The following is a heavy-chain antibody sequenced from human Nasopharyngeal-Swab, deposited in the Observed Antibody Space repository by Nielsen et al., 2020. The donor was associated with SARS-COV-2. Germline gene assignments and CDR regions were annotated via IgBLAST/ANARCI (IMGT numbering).Heavy chain of an antibody. CDR1: GGSISSYC. Sequence: SETLSLTCTVSGGSISSYCWSWIRQPPGKGLEWIGYIYYSGSTNYNPSLKSRVTISVDTSKNQFSLKLSSVTAADTAVCYCARGSGYYDSSGYSDYWGQGTLVTVSS. CDR3: ARGSGYYDSSGYSDY. J-gene: IGHJ4*02. V-gene: IGHV4-59*13. CDR2: IYYSGST. D-gene: IGHD3-22*01.